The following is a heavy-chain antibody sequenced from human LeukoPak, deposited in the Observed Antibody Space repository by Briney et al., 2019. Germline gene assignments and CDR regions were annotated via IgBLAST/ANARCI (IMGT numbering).Heavy chain of an antibody. V-gene: IGHV4-4*07. Sequence: PSETLSLTCTVSGGSISSYYCSWIRQPAGKGREGIASIYTSGSTNYNPSLKSRVTMSVDTSKNQFSLKLNSVTAADTAVYYCARTQSQSGSYRYYFGYWGQGTLVTVSS. D-gene: IGHD3-16*02. CDR1: GGSISSYY. J-gene: IGHJ4*02. CDR3: ARTQSQSGSYRYYFGY. CDR2: IYTSGST.